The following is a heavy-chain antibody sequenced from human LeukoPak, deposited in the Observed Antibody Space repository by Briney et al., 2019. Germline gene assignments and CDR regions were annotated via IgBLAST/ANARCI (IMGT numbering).Heavy chain of an antibody. CDR3: ARDPCCYSSSWGPYFDY. D-gene: IGHD2-2*01. CDR1: GFTFSNYW. Sequence: GGSLRLSCAASGFTFSNYWISWVRQAPGNGLEWVANIKADGSENQYVDSVKGRFAISRDNAKTSLYLQMNSLRAEDTAVYYCARDPCCYSSSWGPYFDYWGQGTLVTVSS. CDR2: IKADGSEN. V-gene: IGHV3-7*01. J-gene: IGHJ4*02.